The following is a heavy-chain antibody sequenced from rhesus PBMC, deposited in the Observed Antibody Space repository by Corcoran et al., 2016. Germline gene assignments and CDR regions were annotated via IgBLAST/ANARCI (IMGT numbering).Heavy chain of an antibody. D-gene: IGHD2-8*01. Sequence: EVQLVESGGGLVQPGGSLRLSCAASGFTFSDHYMDWVRQAPGKGLEWVARISSGSGSTTCFPDFLYGRFSISRDNAKNTGDLQRHSLRAGDTAVYYCARRQDIVVVVSATENTVLVVGATGGFDYWGQGVLVTVSS. V-gene: IGHV3-110*02. CDR2: ISSGSGSTT. CDR3: ARRQDIVVVVSATENTVLVVGATGGFDY. CDR1: GFTFSDHY. J-gene: IGHJ4*01.